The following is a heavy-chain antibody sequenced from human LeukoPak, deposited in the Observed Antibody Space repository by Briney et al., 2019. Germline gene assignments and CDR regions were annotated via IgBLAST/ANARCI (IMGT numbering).Heavy chain of an antibody. CDR3: ARDSDVLELGRDTPSIN. J-gene: IGHJ4*02. D-gene: IGHD6-6*01. CDR1: GFTFSSYS. V-gene: IGHV3-21*01. CDR2: ISSSSSYI. Sequence: GGSLRLSCAASGFTFSSYSMNWVRQAPGKGLEWVSSISSSSSYIYYADSVKGRFTISRDNAKNSLYLQMNSPRAEDTAVYYCARDSDVLELGRDTPSINWGQGTLVTVSS.